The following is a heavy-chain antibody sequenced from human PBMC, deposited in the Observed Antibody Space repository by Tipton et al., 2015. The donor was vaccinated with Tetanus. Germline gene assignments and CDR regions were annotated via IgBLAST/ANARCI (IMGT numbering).Heavy chain of an antibody. Sequence: VQLVQSGAEVKKPGSSVKVSCKASGGTFSSYAISWVRQAPGQGLEWMGGIIPIIGTANYAQKFQGRVTITADESTSSAYMELSSLRSEDTAVYYCARHGHCSGGSCYLGYYYGMDVWGQGTTVTVSS. CDR1: GGTFSSYA. V-gene: IGHV1-69*12. CDR2: IIPIIGTA. D-gene: IGHD2-15*01. J-gene: IGHJ6*02. CDR3: ARHGHCSGGSCYLGYYYGMDV.